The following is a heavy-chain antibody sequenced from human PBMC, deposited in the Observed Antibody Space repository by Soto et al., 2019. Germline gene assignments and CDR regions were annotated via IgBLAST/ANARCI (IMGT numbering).Heavy chain of an antibody. CDR1: GGSISSGDYY. D-gene: IGHD6-19*01. V-gene: IGHV4-30-4*01. CDR2: IYYSGST. CDR3: ARTSFGYRSGGIDY. Sequence: QVQLQESGPGLVKPSQTLSLTCTVSGGSISSGDYYWSWIRQPPGKGLEWIGYIYYSGSTYYNPSLKSRIPISVDTSQNQFSLKLSSVTAADTAVYYCARTSFGYRSGGIDYWGQGTLVTVSS. J-gene: IGHJ4*02.